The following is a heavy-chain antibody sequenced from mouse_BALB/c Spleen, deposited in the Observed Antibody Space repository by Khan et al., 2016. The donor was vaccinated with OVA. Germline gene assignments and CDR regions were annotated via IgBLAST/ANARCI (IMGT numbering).Heavy chain of an antibody. V-gene: IGHV1-9*01. CDR1: GYTFSSYW. Sequence: QVRLQQSGAELMKPGASVKISCKATGYTFSSYWLEWVKQRPGHGLEWIGEILPGSGNTNYNEKFKGKATFTADTSSNTAYMQLSSLTSEDTAVYYCTRSYYDYDYYAMDYWGQGTSVTVSS. CDR2: ILPGSGNT. J-gene: IGHJ4*01. D-gene: IGHD2-4*01. CDR3: TRSYYDYDYYAMDY.